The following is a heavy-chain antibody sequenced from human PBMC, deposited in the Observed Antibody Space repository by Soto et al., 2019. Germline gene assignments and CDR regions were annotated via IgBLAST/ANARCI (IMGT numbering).Heavy chain of an antibody. Sequence: GGSLRLSCAASGFTFSSYAMSLVRQAPGKGLEWVSAISGSGGSTYYADSVKGRFTISRDNSKNTLYLQMNSLRAEDTAVYYCAKVRGGYSYGFQDAFDIWGQGTMVTVSS. J-gene: IGHJ3*02. CDR1: GFTFSSYA. CDR2: ISGSGGST. CDR3: AKVRGGYSYGFQDAFDI. V-gene: IGHV3-23*01. D-gene: IGHD5-18*01.